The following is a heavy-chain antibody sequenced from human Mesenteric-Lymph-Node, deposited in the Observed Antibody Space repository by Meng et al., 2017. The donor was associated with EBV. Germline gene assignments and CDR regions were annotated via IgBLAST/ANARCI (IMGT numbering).Heavy chain of an antibody. CDR2: MNPNIWNT. D-gene: IGHD3-10*01. Sequence: VQLVQSGAEVKKPGASVKVSCTASGYTFTTFDINWVRQATGQGLEWMGWMNPNIWNTGYAQKFQGRVSMTRDTSISTAYMELSSLKSEDSAVYYCARGVEGSGRDWYYWGQGTLVTVSS. V-gene: IGHV1-8*01. CDR3: ARGVEGSGRDWYY. J-gene: IGHJ4*02. CDR1: GYTFTTFD.